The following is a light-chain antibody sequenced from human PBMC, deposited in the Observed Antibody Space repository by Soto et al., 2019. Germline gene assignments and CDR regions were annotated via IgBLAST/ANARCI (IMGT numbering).Light chain of an antibody. Sequence: QSVLTQPPSASGSPGQSVTISCTGTSSDVGGYNYVSWYQQHPGKAPKLMIYEVTKRPSGVPDRFSGSKSGNTASLTVFGLQAEDEADYYCSSYADSSTRLVFGGGTKLTVL. CDR2: EVT. V-gene: IGLV2-8*01. J-gene: IGLJ2*01. CDR1: SSDVGGYNY. CDR3: SSYADSSTRLV.